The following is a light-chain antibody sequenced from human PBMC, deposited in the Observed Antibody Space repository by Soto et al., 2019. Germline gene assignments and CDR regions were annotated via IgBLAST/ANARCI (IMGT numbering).Light chain of an antibody. CDR3: SSYRSSNTVV. CDR1: SSDIGGYDY. J-gene: IGLJ2*01. V-gene: IGLV2-14*01. CDR2: EVT. Sequence: QSALTQPASVSGSPGQSITISCTGTSSDIGGYDYVSWFQQHPGKAPKLMLYEVTNRPSGVSNRVSGSKSGNTASLTISGIQAEDEAHYYCSSYRSSNTVVFGGGTKLTVL.